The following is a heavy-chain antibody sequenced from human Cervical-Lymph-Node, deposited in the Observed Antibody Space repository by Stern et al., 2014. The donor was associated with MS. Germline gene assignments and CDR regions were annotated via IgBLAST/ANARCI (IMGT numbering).Heavy chain of an antibody. D-gene: IGHD2-8*01. CDR3: VREDGMYAPRRYWYFDL. CDR2: IWYDGSNE. V-gene: IGHV3-33*01. CDR1: GFTFRNYA. Sequence: VQLVESGGGVVQPGTSLRLSCAASGFTFRNYAMHWVRQAPGRGLEWVALIWYDGSNEDYADSVKGRFTIARENSNNTLYLQMNSLRADDTAVYFCVREDGMYAPRRYWYFDLWGRGTLVTVSS. J-gene: IGHJ2*01.